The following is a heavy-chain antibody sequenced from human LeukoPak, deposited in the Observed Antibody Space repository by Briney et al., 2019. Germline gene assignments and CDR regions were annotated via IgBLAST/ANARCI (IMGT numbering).Heavy chain of an antibody. J-gene: IGHJ4*02. Sequence: ASVKVSCKASGYTFTGYYMHWVRQAPGQGLEWMGWINPNSGGTNYAQKFQGRVTMTRDTSISTAYMELSRLRSDDTAVYYCARDQGNGEPGTSDYWGQGTLVTVSS. CDR3: ARDQGNGEPGTSDY. V-gene: IGHV1-2*02. CDR2: INPNSGGT. CDR1: GYTFTGYY. D-gene: IGHD2-8*01.